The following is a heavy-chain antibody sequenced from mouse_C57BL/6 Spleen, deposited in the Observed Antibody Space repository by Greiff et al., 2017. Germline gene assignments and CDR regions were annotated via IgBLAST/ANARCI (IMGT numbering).Heavy chain of an antibody. CDR1: GYTFTSYW. J-gene: IGHJ1*03. CDR3: ARRGYYYGSTYWYFDV. CDR2: IDPSDSYT. D-gene: IGHD1-1*01. V-gene: IGHV1-59*01. Sequence: QVQLKQPGAELVRPGTSVKLSCKASGYTFTSYWMHWVKQRPGQGLEWIGVIDPSDSYTNYNQKFKGKATLTVDTSSSTAYMQLSSLTSEDSAVYYCARRGYYYGSTYWYFDVWGTGTTVTVSS.